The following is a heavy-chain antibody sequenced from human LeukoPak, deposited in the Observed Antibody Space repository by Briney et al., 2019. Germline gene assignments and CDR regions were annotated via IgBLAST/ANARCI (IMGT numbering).Heavy chain of an antibody. CDR2: INYSGST. D-gene: IGHD3-10*01. CDR3: ARYVAYGSGKYYFDY. Sequence: PSETLSLTCTVSGGSVSSTTYYWSWIRQPPGKGLEWIASINYSGSTYYNPSLKSRVTISVDMSENQFSLKLSSVTAADTAVYYCARYVAYGSGKYYFDYWGQGTLVTVSS. CDR1: GGSVSSTTYY. J-gene: IGHJ4*02. V-gene: IGHV4-39*01.